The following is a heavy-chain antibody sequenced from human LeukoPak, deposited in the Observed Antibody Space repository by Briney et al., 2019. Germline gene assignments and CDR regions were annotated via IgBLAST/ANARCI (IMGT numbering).Heavy chain of an antibody. D-gene: IGHD2-2*01. V-gene: IGHV3-21*01. CDR1: GFTFSSYS. J-gene: IGHJ6*02. Sequence: AGGSLRLSCAASGFTFSSYSMNWVRQAPGKGLEWVSSISSSSSYIYYADSVKSRFTISRDNAKNSLYLQMNSLRAEDTAVYYCAREDCSSTSCPYGMDVWGQGTTVTVSS. CDR2: ISSSSSYI. CDR3: AREDCSSTSCPYGMDV.